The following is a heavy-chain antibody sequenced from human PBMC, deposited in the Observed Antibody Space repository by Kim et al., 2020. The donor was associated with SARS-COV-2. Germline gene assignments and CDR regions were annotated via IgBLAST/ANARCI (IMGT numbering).Heavy chain of an antibody. V-gene: IGHV3-7*01. CDR3: ARQRGTTVSSD. Sequence: TYYVASVRGRFTISRDNAKNSMYLQLNSLRAEDTGVYYCARQRGTTVSSDWGQGTLVTVSS. J-gene: IGHJ4*02. D-gene: IGHD4-17*01. CDR2: T.